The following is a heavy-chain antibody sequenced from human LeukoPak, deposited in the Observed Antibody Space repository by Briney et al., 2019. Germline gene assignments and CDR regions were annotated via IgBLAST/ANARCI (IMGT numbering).Heavy chain of an antibody. CDR2: FDPEDGET. CDR1: GYTLTELS. D-gene: IGHD6-19*01. V-gene: IGHV1-24*01. Sequence: ASVKVSCKVSGYTLTELSMHWVRQAPGKGLEWMGGFDPEDGETIYAQKFQGRVTMTGDTSTDTAYMKLSSLRSEDRTVYYGATDNGGAVAGLFDYWGQGALVTVSS. CDR3: ATDNGGAVAGLFDY. J-gene: IGHJ4*02.